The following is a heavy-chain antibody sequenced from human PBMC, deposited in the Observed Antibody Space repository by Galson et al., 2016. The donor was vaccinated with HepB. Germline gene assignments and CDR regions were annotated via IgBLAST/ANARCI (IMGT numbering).Heavy chain of an antibody. Sequence: SETLSLTCAVSGGSISSSNWWSWVRQPPGKGLEWIGEIYHSGSTNYNPSLKRRVTMSVDKSKNQFSLNLSSVAAADTAVYYCARDGAGSSVGMDVWGPGTTVTVSS. J-gene: IGHJ6*02. D-gene: IGHD3-10*01. V-gene: IGHV4-4*02. CDR1: GGSISSSNW. CDR3: ARDGAGSSVGMDV. CDR2: IYHSGST.